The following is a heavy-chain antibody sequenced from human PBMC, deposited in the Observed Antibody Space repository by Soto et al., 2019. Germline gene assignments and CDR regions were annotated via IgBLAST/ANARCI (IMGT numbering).Heavy chain of an antibody. CDR3: ASHYDMWSGYLSPVDY. J-gene: IGHJ4*02. V-gene: IGHV3-11*01. CDR2: IDTSSTKI. CDR1: GYTFSDYY. Sequence: QVQLVESGGDLVKRGGSLRLSCAALGYTFSDYYMSWIRQAPGKGLEWISYIDTSSTKIYYADSVKGRFTISRDNAKNSLYLEMNSLRDEDTAVYYCASHYDMWSGYLSPVDYWGQGTLVIVSS. D-gene: IGHD3-3*01.